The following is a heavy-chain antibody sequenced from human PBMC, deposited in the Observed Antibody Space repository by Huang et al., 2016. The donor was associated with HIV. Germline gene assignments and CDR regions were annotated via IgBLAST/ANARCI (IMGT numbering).Heavy chain of an antibody. CDR1: GASIASGSYF. J-gene: IGHJ4*02. CDR2: IYTTGST. V-gene: IGHV4-61*09. D-gene: IGHD3-3*01. CDR3: ARGRVTSSGVVQSYDY. Sequence: VQLQESGPGLVKPSQTLSLSCNVSGASIASGSYFWNWIRQPAGGGLEWIGHIYTTGSTDYNPSLKSRVAVSSDTSKNQFSLSLRSVTAADTAVYFCARGRVTSSGVVQSYDYWGQGSLVTVSS.